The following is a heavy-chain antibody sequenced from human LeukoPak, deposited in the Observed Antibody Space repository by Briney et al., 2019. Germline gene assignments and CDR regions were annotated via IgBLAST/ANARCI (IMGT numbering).Heavy chain of an antibody. Sequence: PGGSLRLSCEASGFTFSDHYMTWIRQAPGKGLEWVSHISGSGSTMYYADSVKGRFTISRDNAKNSLYLQMNSLRVEDTAVYYCARADFWSGYYRGYFDYWGQGTLVTVSS. CDR3: ARADFWSGYYRGYFDY. CDR1: GFTFSDHY. J-gene: IGHJ4*02. CDR2: ISGSGSTM. D-gene: IGHD3-3*01. V-gene: IGHV3-11*01.